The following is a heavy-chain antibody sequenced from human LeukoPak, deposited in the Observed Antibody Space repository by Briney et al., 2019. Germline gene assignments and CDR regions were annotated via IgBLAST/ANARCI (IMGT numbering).Heavy chain of an antibody. J-gene: IGHJ4*02. D-gene: IGHD4-23*01. CDR1: GFTFSSYG. CDR2: IWYDGSNK. Sequence: PGRSLRLSCAASGFTFSSYGMHWVRQAPGKGLEWVAVIWYDGSNKYYADSVKGRFTISRDNSKNTLYLQMNSLRAEDTAVYYCAREYDYGGKGRYFDYWGQGTLVTVSS. V-gene: IGHV3-33*01. CDR3: AREYDYGGKGRYFDY.